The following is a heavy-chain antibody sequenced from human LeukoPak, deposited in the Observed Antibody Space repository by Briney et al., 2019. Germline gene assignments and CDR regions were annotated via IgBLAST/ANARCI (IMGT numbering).Heavy chain of an antibody. CDR1: GFTFSSYA. CDR2: ISYDGSNK. J-gene: IGHJ4*02. D-gene: IGHD3-3*01. Sequence: GGSLRLSCAASGFTFSSYAMHWVRQAPGKGLEWVAVISYDGSNKYYADSVKGRFTISRDNSKNTLYLQMNSLRAEDTAVYYCARDRNDFWSGYFGYWGQGTLVTVSS. CDR3: ARDRNDFWSGYFGY. V-gene: IGHV3-30*04.